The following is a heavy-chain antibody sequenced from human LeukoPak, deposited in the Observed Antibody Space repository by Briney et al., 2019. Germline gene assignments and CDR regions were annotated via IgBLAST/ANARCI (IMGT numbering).Heavy chain of an antibody. Sequence: PGGSLRLSCSATGFTFSAYAFSWVRQAPGKGLEWVSAISSGGDRTYYVDSVVGRFTISRDNSKNMLLLHMSSLRAEDAAMYYCTREAVATGYGYDWGQGTLVTVSS. CDR2: ISSGGDRT. J-gene: IGHJ4*02. CDR1: GFTFSAYA. D-gene: IGHD3-16*01. V-gene: IGHV3-23*01. CDR3: TREAVATGYGYD.